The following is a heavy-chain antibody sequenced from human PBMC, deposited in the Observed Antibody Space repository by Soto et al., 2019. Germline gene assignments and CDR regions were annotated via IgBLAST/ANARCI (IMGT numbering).Heavy chain of an antibody. D-gene: IGHD3-3*01. CDR3: ATSVKGKRYYDFWSGQLNRYYYYYGMDV. J-gene: IGHJ6*02. V-gene: IGHV1-24*01. CDR1: GYTLTELS. Sequence: ASVKVSCKVSGYTLTELSMHWVRQAPGKGLEWMGGFDPEDGETIYAQKLQGRVTMTEDTSTDTAYMELSSLRSEDTAVYYCATSVKGKRYYDFWSGQLNRYYYYYGMDVWGQGTTVTVSS. CDR2: FDPEDGET.